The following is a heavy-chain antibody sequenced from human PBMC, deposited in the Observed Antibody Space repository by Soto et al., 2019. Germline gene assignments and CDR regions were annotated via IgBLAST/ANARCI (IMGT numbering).Heavy chain of an antibody. D-gene: IGHD6-6*01. CDR1: GGSVNSDFYY. CDR3: AREYSNSPEAFDY. V-gene: IGHV4-61*01. Sequence: SETLSLTCTVSGGSVNSDFYYWSWIRQPPGKGLEWIGYIYYTGITNYNPSLKSRVTISLDTSRNQFSLKLSSVTAADTAVFYCAREYSNSPEAFDYWGQGALVTVSS. J-gene: IGHJ4*02. CDR2: IYYTGIT.